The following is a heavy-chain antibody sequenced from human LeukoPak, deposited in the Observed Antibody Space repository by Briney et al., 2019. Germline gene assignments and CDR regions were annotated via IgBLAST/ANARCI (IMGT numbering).Heavy chain of an antibody. D-gene: IGHD6-19*01. Sequence: KPGGSLRLSCAASGFTFSSYNMNWVRQAPGKGLEWVSSISSSSYIYYADSVKGRFTISRDNAKNSLYLQMNSLRAEDTAVYYCARDLMYSSGWPWHFQHWGQGTLVTVSS. CDR3: ARDLMYSSGWPWHFQH. CDR2: ISSSSYI. J-gene: IGHJ1*01. CDR1: GFTFSSYN. V-gene: IGHV3-21*01.